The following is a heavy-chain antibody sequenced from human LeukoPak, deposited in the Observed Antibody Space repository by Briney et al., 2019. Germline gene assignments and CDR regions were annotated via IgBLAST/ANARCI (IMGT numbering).Heavy chain of an antibody. J-gene: IGHJ5*01. CDR1: GGSISSYY. CDR3: ARGLGNYDILTGYLYWFDS. CDR2: IYTSGST. V-gene: IGHV4-4*07. D-gene: IGHD3-9*01. Sequence: SETETLTCTVSGGSISSYYWSWIRQPAGKGLEWIGRIYTSGSTNYNPSLKSRVTISVDKSKNQFSLKLSSVTAADTAVYYCARGLGNYDILTGYLYWFDSWGQGTLVTVSS.